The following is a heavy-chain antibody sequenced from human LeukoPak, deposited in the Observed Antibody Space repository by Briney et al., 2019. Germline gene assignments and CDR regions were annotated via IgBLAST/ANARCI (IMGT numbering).Heavy chain of an antibody. CDR1: GGSVSSSSSY. CDR3: AREVGPSYFDL. J-gene: IGHJ4*02. CDR2: IYNSGSI. V-gene: IGHV4-39*07. Sequence: PSETLSLTCTVSGGSVSSSSSYWGWIRQPPGKGLEWIGTIYNSGSIDYNPSLKSRVTISVDTSKNQFSLKLRSVTAADTAMYYCAREVGPSYFDLWGQGTLVSVSS. D-gene: IGHD3-10*01.